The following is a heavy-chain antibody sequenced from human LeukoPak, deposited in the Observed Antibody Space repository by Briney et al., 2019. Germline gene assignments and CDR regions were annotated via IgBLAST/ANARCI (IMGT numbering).Heavy chain of an antibody. Sequence: ASVKVSCKASGGTFSSYAINWVRQAPGQGLEWMGGIIPIFGTANYAQKFQGRVTITADESTSTAYMELSSLRSEDMAVYYCARATYYYDSSGYPYDAFDIWGQGTMVTVSS. J-gene: IGHJ3*02. CDR3: ARATYYYDSSGYPYDAFDI. CDR1: GGTFSSYA. CDR2: IIPIFGTA. D-gene: IGHD3-22*01. V-gene: IGHV1-69*13.